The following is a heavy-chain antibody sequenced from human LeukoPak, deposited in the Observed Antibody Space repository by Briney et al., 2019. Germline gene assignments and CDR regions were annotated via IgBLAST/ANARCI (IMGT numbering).Heavy chain of an antibody. CDR2: IYPGDSDT. CDR1: GYSFTSYW. D-gene: IGHD3-10*01. V-gene: IGHV5-51*01. J-gene: IGHJ6*02. CDR3: AREGLVRGKIPYYYGMDV. Sequence: GESLKISCKGSGYSFTSYWIGWVRQMPGKGLEWMGIIYPGDSDTRYSPSFQGQVTISADKSISTAYLQWSSLKASDTAMYYCAREGLVRGKIPYYYGMDVWGQGTTVTVSS.